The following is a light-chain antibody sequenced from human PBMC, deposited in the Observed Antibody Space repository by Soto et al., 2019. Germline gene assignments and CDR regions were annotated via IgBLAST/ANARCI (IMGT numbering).Light chain of an antibody. CDR3: SSYGGFNNVL. V-gene: IGLV2-8*01. J-gene: IGLJ2*01. CDR2: HVS. Sequence: QSALTQPRSASGSPGQSVTISCTGAGTDVGQYNYVSWYQQHPGKAPKLLIHHVSRRPSGVPARFSGSKSGNTASLTVSGLQTEDEADYYCSSYGGFNNVLFGGGTQLTVL. CDR1: GTDVGQYNY.